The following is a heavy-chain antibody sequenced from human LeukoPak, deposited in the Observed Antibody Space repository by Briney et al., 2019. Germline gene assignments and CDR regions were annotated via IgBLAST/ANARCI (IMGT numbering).Heavy chain of an antibody. CDR1: GGSISSGSYY. CDR3: VRPDDYSFDF. CDR2: SYESGST. J-gene: IGHJ3*01. Sequence: SSETLSLTCTVSGGSISSGSYYWTWIPQPAGKGLEWIGSSYESGSTYYNPSLKSRVTISADTSKNQFSLNLTSVTAADTAVYYCVRPDDYSFDFWGQGTMVTASS. D-gene: IGHD5-12*01. V-gene: IGHV4-39*01.